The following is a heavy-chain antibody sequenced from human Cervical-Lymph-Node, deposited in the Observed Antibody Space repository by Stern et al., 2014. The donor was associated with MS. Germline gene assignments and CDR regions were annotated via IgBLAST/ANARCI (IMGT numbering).Heavy chain of an antibody. CDR1: GGTFTSYS. CDR2: ISPVVAIP. D-gene: IGHD6-6*01. J-gene: IGHJ5*02. CDR3: ARHRYSRSPGEFDP. Sequence: MQLVESGAEVKKPGSSVKVSCKASGGTFTSYSISWVRQAPGQGLEWMGRISPVVAIPNYAQKFQGRVRIIADESTSTVSMELSSLRSEDTAVYYCARHRYSRSPGEFDPWGQGTLVTVSS. V-gene: IGHV1-69*09.